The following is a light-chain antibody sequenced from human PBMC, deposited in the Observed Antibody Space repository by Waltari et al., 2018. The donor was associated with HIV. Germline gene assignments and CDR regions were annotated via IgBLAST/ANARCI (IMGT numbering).Light chain of an antibody. V-gene: IGLV3-19*01. CDR1: SLRTYY. CDR2: GKT. J-gene: IGLJ1*01. Sequence: SSELTQDPDVSVALGQTLKITCQGDSLRTYYSNWYQQKPGQAPVLVLHGKTGRPSGVPDRFSGSSSGSTASLTITGADAEDEAVYYCHSRDSSGYSYVFGTGPQFTVL. CDR3: HSRDSSGYSYV.